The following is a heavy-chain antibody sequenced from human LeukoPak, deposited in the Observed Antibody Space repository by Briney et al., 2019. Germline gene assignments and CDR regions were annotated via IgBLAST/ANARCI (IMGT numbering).Heavy chain of an antibody. CDR3: ARPTNYGDYLDAFDI. Sequence: SETLSLICTVSGGSISSSSYYWGWIRQPPGKGLEWIGSIHYSGSTYYNPSLKSRVTISVDTSKNQFSLKLSSVTAADTAVYYCARPTNYGDYLDAFDIWGQGTMVTVSS. CDR2: IHYSGST. J-gene: IGHJ3*02. V-gene: IGHV4-39*01. CDR1: GGSISSSSYY. D-gene: IGHD4-17*01.